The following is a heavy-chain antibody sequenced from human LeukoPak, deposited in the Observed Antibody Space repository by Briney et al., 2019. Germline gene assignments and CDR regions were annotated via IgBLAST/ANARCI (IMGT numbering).Heavy chain of an antibody. CDR1: GYSISSGYY. D-gene: IGHD1-26*01. V-gene: IGHV4-38-2*02. CDR3: ARSVNKWELLSTY. Sequence: SETLSLTCTVSGYSISSGYYWGWIRQPPGKGLEWIGSIYHSGSTYYNPSLKSRVTISVDTSKNQFSLKLSSVTAADTAVYYCARSVNKWELLSTYWGQGTLVTVSS. CDR2: IYHSGST. J-gene: IGHJ4*02.